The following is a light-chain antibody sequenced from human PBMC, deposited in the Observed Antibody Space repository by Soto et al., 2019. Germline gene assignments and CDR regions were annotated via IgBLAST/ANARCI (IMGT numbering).Light chain of an antibody. J-gene: IGLJ1*01. V-gene: IGLV2-14*03. CDR1: SSDVGGYNS. Sequence: TRASSVTGAARGSIRISCPETSSDVGGYNSVSWYQHHPGKAPKLILYDVGYRPSGVSYRFSGSKSGNTASLTISGLQAADEPDYFCSSFTSSMTNVFGSGTKVTVL. CDR2: DVG. CDR3: SSFTSSMTNV.